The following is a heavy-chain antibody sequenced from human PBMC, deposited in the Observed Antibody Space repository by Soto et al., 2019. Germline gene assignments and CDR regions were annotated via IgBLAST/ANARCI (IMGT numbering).Heavy chain of an antibody. Sequence: GGSLRLSCATSGFTFSRYWMHWVRQAPGKGLGWVSRINNDGSSTAYADSVRGRFTISRDNARNTLYLQMNSLRAEDTAVYYCARDKEGGSGSYFYYFDSWGQGTLVTVSS. CDR2: INNDGSST. V-gene: IGHV3-74*03. J-gene: IGHJ4*02. CDR3: ARDKEGGSGSYFYYFDS. CDR1: GFTFSRYW. D-gene: IGHD3-10*01.